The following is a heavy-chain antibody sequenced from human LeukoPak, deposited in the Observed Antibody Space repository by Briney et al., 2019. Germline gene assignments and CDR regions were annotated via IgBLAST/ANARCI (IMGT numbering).Heavy chain of an antibody. Sequence: PSETLSLTCTVSGGSISSYYWSWLRQPPGKGLEWIGYIYYSGSTNYNPSLKSRVTISVDTSKNQFSLKLSSVAAADTAVYYCARHPRYSSGWYGFDYWGQGTLVTVSS. CDR2: IYYSGST. J-gene: IGHJ4*02. V-gene: IGHV4-59*08. CDR3: ARHPRYSSGWYGFDY. CDR1: GGSISSYY. D-gene: IGHD6-19*01.